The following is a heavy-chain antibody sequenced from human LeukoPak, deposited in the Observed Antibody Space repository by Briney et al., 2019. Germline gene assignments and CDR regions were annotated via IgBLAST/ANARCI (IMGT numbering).Heavy chain of an antibody. D-gene: IGHD3-3*01. CDR3: ARPRTYYDFWRGYPPFDY. CDR1: GGTYSNYA. Sequence: SVKVSCKASGGTYSNYAISWVRQAPGQGLEWMGGIITNFGTTNYAQKFQGRVTITADESTSTVYMELSSLRSEDTAVYYCARPRTYYDFWRGYPPFDYWGQGTLVTVSS. V-gene: IGHV1-69*13. CDR2: IITNFGTT. J-gene: IGHJ4*02.